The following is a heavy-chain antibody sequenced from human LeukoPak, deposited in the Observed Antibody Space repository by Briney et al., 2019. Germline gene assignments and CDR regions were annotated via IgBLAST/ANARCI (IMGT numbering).Heavy chain of an antibody. CDR3: AKSSDFVLGSPDY. D-gene: IGHD2-15*01. V-gene: IGHV3-30*18. Sequence: PGGSLRLSCAASGSTFSSYAMHWVRQAPGKGLEWVAVMSFDGSYKYYADSVKGRFTISRDNSKSTLYLQMDSLRAEDTAVYYCAKSSDFVLGSPDYWGQGALVTVSS. J-gene: IGHJ4*02. CDR2: MSFDGSYK. CDR1: GSTFSSYA.